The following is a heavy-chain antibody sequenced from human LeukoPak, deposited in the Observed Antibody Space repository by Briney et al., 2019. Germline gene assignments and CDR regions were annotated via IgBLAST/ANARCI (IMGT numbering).Heavy chain of an antibody. D-gene: IGHD3-3*01. CDR1: GFTFSSYA. CDR3: AKAPSSLRFLEWPFDY. CDR2: ISGSGGST. Sequence: GGSLRLSCAASGFTFSSYAMSWVRQAPGQGLEWVSAISGSGGSTYYADSVKGRFTISRDNSKNTLYLQMNSLRAEDTAVYYCAKAPSSLRFLEWPFDYWGQGTLVTVSS. V-gene: IGHV3-23*01. J-gene: IGHJ4*02.